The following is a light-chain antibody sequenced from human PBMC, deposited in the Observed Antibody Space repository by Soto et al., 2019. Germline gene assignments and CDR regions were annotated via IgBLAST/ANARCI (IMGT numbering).Light chain of an antibody. V-gene: IGKV1-39*01. J-gene: IGKJ1*01. CDR2: AAS. CDR3: QQSYNSPPT. Sequence: IHVALSASCLSASVGDRVTITCRASQSISNYLNWYQQKPGKAPKVLIYAASTLQSGVPSRFNGGGSGTDFTLTISSLQPEDFATYYCQQSYNSPPTFGQGTKVDIK. CDR1: QSISNY.